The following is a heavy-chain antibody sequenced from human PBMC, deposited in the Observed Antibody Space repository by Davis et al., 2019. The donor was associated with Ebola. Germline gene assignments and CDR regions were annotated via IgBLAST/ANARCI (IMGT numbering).Heavy chain of an antibody. J-gene: IGHJ6*04. CDR1: GGSISSSNW. V-gene: IGHV4-4*02. CDR2: IYHSGST. Sequence: SETLSLTCAVSGGSISSSNWWSWVRQPPGKGLEWIGEIYHSGSTNYNPSLKSRVTISVDKSKNQFSLKLSSVTAADTAVYYCARVRAKPYYYYGMDVWGKGTTVTVSS. CDR3: ARVRAKPYYYYGMDV. D-gene: IGHD4-17*01.